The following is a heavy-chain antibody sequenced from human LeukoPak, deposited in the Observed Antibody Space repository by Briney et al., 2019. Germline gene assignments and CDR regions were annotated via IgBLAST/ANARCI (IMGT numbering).Heavy chain of an antibody. D-gene: IGHD5-12*01. CDR1: GFTFSIYA. V-gene: IGHV3-21*01. CDR3: ARDLSRRGYGPFDY. Sequence: GGSLSLSCAASGFTFSIYALSWVRQAPGKGLEWVSSISSSSSYIYYADSVKGRFTISRDNAKNSLYLQMNSLRAEDTAVYYCARDLSRRGYGPFDYWGQGTLVTVSS. CDR2: ISSSSSYI. J-gene: IGHJ4*02.